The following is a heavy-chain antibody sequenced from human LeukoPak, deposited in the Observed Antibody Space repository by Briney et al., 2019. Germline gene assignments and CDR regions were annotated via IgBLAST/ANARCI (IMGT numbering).Heavy chain of an antibody. Sequence: PSETLSLTCTVSGGSISNSNYYWGWIRQPPGKGRGWIGSIYYSGSTYYNPSLKSRVTISEDTSKNQFSLKLSSVTAADTAVYFCARLAIVGATTGNLDYWGQGTLVTVS. CDR1: GGSISNSNYY. J-gene: IGHJ4*02. CDR2: IYYSGST. CDR3: ARLAIVGATTGNLDY. V-gene: IGHV4-39*01. D-gene: IGHD1-26*01.